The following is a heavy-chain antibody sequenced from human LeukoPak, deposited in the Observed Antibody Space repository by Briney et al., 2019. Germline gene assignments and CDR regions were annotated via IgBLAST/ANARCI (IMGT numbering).Heavy chain of an antibody. CDR1: GGSISSHY. Sequence: PSETLSLTCTVSGGSISSHYWSWIRQPPGKGLEWIWYIYYSGSTYYNPSLKSRVTISVDTSKNQFSLKLSSVTAADTAVYYCASYGDYPRYYFDYWGQGTLVTVSS. V-gene: IGHV4-30-4*01. J-gene: IGHJ4*02. D-gene: IGHD4-17*01. CDR2: IYYSGST. CDR3: ASYGDYPRYYFDY.